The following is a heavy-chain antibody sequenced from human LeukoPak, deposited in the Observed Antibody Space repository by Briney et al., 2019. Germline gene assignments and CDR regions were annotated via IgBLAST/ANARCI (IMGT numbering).Heavy chain of an antibody. CDR1: GFTFSSYN. D-gene: IGHD3-3*01. CDR3: ARDSGDYYHDY. Sequence: GGSLRLSCAASGFTFSSYNMNWVCQALGEGVEGVSSISSSSSYIYYADSVKGRFTISRDNAKNSLYLQMNSLRAEDTAVYHCARDSGDYYHDYWGQGTLVTVSS. CDR2: ISSSSSYI. J-gene: IGHJ4*02. V-gene: IGHV3-21*01.